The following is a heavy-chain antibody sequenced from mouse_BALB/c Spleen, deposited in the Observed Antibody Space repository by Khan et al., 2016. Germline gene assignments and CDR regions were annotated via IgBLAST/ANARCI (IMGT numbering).Heavy chain of an antibody. Sequence: EVRLVESGGGLVKPGGSLKRSCAASGFAFRSYTMSWVRPTPGERLEWVATSSGCGSYTYYPERVKRGFSISRDNAKNTLYLQMSSLKSEDTAMXYCSRSLRYEGYAMDYGAAGTSATASS. CDR1: GFAFRSYT. V-gene: IGHV5-6-4*01. J-gene: IGHJ4*01. D-gene: IGHD2-12*01. CDR2: SSGCGSYT. CDR3: SRSLRYEGYAMDY.